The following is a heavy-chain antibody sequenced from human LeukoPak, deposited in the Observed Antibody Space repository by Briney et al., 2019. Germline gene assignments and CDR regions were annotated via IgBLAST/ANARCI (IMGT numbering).Heavy chain of an antibody. Sequence: SETLSLTCTVSGGSISSYYWSWIRQPAGKGLEWIGRIYTSGSTKYNPSLESRVTMSVDTSKNQFSLKLTSVTAADTAVYYCARAENSVGDSSDRAYYYYYYMDVWGKGTTVTVSS. CDR3: ARAENSVGDSSDRAYYYYYYMDV. CDR1: GGSISSYY. CDR2: IYTSGST. V-gene: IGHV4-4*07. D-gene: IGHD6-19*01. J-gene: IGHJ6*03.